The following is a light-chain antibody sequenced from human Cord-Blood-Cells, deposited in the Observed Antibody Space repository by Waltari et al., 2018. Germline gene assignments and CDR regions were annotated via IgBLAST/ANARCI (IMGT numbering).Light chain of an antibody. J-gene: IGLJ1*01. V-gene: IGLV2-14*01. CDR3: SSYTSSSTRKV. CDR1: SSDVGGYNY. Sequence: QSALTQPASVSGSPGQSTTISCTGTSSDVGGYNYVSWYQQHPGKAPKLMIYDVSNRPSGVSNRFSGSKSGNTASLTISGLHAEDEADYYCSSYTSSSTRKVFGTGTKVTVL. CDR2: DVS.